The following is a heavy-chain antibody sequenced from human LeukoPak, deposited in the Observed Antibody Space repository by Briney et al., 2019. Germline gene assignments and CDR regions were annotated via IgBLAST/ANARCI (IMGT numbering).Heavy chain of an antibody. CDR2: IWYDGSNK. V-gene: IGHV3-33*01. D-gene: IGHD4-23*01. Sequence: GGSLRLSCAASGFTFSSYGMHWVRQAPGKGLEWVAVIWYDGSNKYYADSVKGRFTISRDNSKNTLYLQMNSLRAEDTAVYYCAREYGGTYYYYGMDVWGQGTTATVSS. CDR3: AREYGGTYYYYGMDV. J-gene: IGHJ6*02. CDR1: GFTFSSYG.